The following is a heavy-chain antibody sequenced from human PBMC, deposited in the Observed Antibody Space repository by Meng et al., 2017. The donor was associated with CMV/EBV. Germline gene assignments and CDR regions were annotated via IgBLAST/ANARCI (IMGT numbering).Heavy chain of an antibody. V-gene: IGHV1-18*01. Sequence: QVQLVQSGAEVKKPGASVKVSCKASGYTFTSYGISWVRQAPGQGLEWMGWISAYNGNTNYAQKLQGRVTMTTDTSTSTAYMEPRSLRSDDTAVYYCAAYPQTMVRGVALWGAFDYWGQGTLVTVSS. CDR1: GYTFTSYG. CDR3: AAYPQTMVRGVALWGAFDY. CDR2: ISAYNGNT. D-gene: IGHD3-10*01. J-gene: IGHJ4*02.